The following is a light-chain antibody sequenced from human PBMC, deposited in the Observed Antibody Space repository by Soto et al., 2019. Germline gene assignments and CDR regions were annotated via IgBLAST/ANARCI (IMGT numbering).Light chain of an antibody. CDR3: QKYNNAPRT. CDR1: QGISNY. J-gene: IGKJ1*01. CDR2: AAS. Sequence: DIQMTQSPSSLSASVGDTVTITCRASQGISNYLAWYQQKPGQVPNLLIYAASTLQSGVPSRFSGSGSGTHFTLTISSLRPEDVATYYCQKYNNAPRTFGQGTKVEI. V-gene: IGKV1-27*01.